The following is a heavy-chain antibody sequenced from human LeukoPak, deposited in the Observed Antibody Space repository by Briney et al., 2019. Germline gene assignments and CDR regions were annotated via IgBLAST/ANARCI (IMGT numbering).Heavy chain of an antibody. J-gene: IGHJ3*01. CDR2: VSGSGGNT. Sequence: GESLRLSCIASGFTFSTYAMSWLRQAPGKGLEWVSSVSGSGGNTDYADSVKGRFTISRDNAKNSLYLQMNSLRAEDTAVYYCARDGGYCSSTNCYLGVWGQGTMVTVSS. V-gene: IGHV3-23*01. CDR1: GFTFSTYA. D-gene: IGHD2-2*01. CDR3: ARDGGYCSSTNCYLGV.